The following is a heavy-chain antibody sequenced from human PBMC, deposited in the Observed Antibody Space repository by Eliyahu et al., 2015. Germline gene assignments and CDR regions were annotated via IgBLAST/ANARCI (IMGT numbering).Heavy chain of an antibody. CDR3: ARRGLCGGDCYSGAFDI. CDR2: IYYSGST. CDR1: GXSISXYY. V-gene: IGHV4-59*08. D-gene: IGHD2-21*01. Sequence: QVQLQESGPGLVKPSETLSLTCPVXGXSISXYYWSWIRQPPGKGLEWIGYIYYSGSTNYNPSLKSRVTISVDTSKNQFSLKLSSVTAADTAVYYCARRGLCGGDCYSGAFDIWGQGTMVTVSS. J-gene: IGHJ3*02.